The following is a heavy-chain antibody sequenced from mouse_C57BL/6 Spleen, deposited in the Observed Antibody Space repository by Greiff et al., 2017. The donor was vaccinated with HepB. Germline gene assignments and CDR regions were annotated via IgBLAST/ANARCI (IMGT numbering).Heavy chain of an antibody. V-gene: IGHV5-17*01. CDR3: ANDYAFDY. CDR1: GFTFSDYG. Sequence: DVKLVESGGGLVKPGGSLKLSCAASGFTFSDYGMHWVRQAPEKGLEWVAYISSGSSTIYYADTVKGRFTISRDNAKNTLFLQMTSLRSEDTAMYYCANDYAFDYWGQGTTLTVSS. CDR2: ISSGSSTI. J-gene: IGHJ2*01. D-gene: IGHD2-4*01.